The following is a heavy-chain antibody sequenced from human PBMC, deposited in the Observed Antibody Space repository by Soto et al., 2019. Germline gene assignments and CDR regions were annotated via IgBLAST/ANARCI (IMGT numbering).Heavy chain of an antibody. CDR1: GKDCISHE. Sequence: YWRGAGKDCISHESPYLQQKTGQGLEWMGWISTYSGDTKYAQKFQGRVTMTTDTSTTTAYLELRSLRSDDTAVYYCARHPGPTTSENWFDPWCLGTLVTDSA. CDR2: ISTYSGDT. CDR3: ARHPGPTTSENWFDP. V-gene: IGHV1-18*01. J-gene: IGHJ5*02. D-gene: IGHD5-12*01.